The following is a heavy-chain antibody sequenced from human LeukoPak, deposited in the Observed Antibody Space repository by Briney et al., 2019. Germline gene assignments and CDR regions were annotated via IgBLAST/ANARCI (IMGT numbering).Heavy chain of an antibody. CDR3: ARLYGDLFDY. CDR2: IYYSGST. V-gene: IGHV4-31*03. J-gene: IGHJ4*02. Sequence: SETLSLTCTVSGGSISSGGYYWSWIRQHPGKGLEWIGYIYYSGSTYYNPSLKSRVTISEDTSKNQFSLKLSSVTAADTAVYYCARLYGDLFDYWGQGTLVTVSS. D-gene: IGHD4-17*01. CDR1: GGSISSGGYY.